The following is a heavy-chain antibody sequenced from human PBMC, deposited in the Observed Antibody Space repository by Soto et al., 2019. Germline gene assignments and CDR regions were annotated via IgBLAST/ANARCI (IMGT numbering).Heavy chain of an antibody. J-gene: IGHJ6*02. D-gene: IGHD3-10*01. CDR3: SRHQEGRSMVFYGMDV. CDR2: IRTKSNNFAT. V-gene: IGHV3-73*01. CDR1: GFTLSGSD. Sequence: GGSLRLSCAASGFTLSGSDIHWVRQASGKGLEWVGRIRTKSNNFATSYAESVRGRFTISRDDSDNTASLQMSSLKTEDTAIYYCSRHQEGRSMVFYGMDVWGQGTTVTVSS.